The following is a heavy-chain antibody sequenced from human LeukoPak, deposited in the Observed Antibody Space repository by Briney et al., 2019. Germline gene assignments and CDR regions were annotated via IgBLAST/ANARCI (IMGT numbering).Heavy chain of an antibody. J-gene: IGHJ4*02. Sequence: PSETLSLTCAVYGGSFSGYYWSWIRQPPGKGLEWIGEINHSGSTNYNPSLKSRVTISVDTSKNQFSLKLSSVTAADTAVYYCAGGVRDGYNPRWGQGTLVTVSS. CDR1: GGSFSGYY. CDR3: AGGVRDGYNPR. V-gene: IGHV4-34*01. D-gene: IGHD5-24*01. CDR2: INHSGST.